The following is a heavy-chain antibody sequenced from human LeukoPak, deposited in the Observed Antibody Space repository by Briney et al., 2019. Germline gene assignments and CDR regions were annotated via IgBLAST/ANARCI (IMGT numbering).Heavy chain of an antibody. CDR2: IIPIFGTA. CDR1: GGTFSSYA. D-gene: IGHD2-15*01. CDR3: AREGGYCSGGSCFDY. J-gene: IGHJ4*02. Sequence: ASVKVSCKASGGTFSSYAISWVRQARGQGLEWMGGIIPIFGTANYAQKFQGRVTITADESTSTAYMELSSLRSEDTAVYYCAREGGYCSGGSCFDYWGQGTLVTVSS. V-gene: IGHV1-69*01.